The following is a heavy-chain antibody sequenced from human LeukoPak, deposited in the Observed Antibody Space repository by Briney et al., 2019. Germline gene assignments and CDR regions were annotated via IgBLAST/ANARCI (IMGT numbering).Heavy chain of an antibody. V-gene: IGHV4-39*07. CDR2: IYYSGST. Sequence: SETLSLTCTVSGGSISSSSYYWGWIRQPPGKGLEWIGSIYYSGSTYYNPSLKSRVTISVDASKNQSSLKLSSVTAADTAVYYCARVAGLPYYFDYWGQGTLVTVSS. J-gene: IGHJ4*02. D-gene: IGHD6-19*01. CDR1: GGSISSSSYY. CDR3: ARVAGLPYYFDY.